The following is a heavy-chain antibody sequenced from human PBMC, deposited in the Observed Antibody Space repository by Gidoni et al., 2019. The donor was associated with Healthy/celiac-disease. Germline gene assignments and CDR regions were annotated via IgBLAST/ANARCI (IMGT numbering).Heavy chain of an antibody. D-gene: IGHD3-10*01. Sequence: QVQLVESGGGVVQPGRSLRLSCAASGFTFSSDGMHWARQAPGKGLGWVAVIWYDGRNKYYADSVKGRFTISRDNSKNTLYLQMNSLRAEDTAVYYCARDRGVRYYFDYWGQGTLVTVSS. CDR2: IWYDGRNK. J-gene: IGHJ4*02. V-gene: IGHV3-33*01. CDR1: GFTFSSDG. CDR3: ARDRGVRYYFDY.